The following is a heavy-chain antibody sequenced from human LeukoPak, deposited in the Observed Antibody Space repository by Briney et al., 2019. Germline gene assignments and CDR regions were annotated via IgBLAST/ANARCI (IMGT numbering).Heavy chain of an antibody. V-gene: IGHV1-69*05. Sequence: SVKVSCKASGGTFSSYAISWVRQAPGQGLEWMGRIIPIFGTANYAQKFQGRVTITTDESTSTAYMELSSLRSEDTAVYYCARAETYDSSGYYYQDAFDIWGQGTMVTVSS. CDR1: GGTFSSYA. D-gene: IGHD3-22*01. CDR3: ARAETYDSSGYYYQDAFDI. CDR2: IIPIFGTA. J-gene: IGHJ3*02.